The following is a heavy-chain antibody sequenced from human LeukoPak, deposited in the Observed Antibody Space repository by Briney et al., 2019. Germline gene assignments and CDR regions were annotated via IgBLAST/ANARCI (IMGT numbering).Heavy chain of an antibody. CDR3: ARRGTDY. Sequence: GGSLRLSCAASGFTFSHYWMSWVRQAPGKGLEWVANIKQDGNEKYYADSVKGRFTISRDNSKNTLYLQMNSLRAEDTAVYYCARRGTDYWGQGTLVTVSS. V-gene: IGHV3-7*01. CDR1: GFTFSHYW. J-gene: IGHJ4*02. CDR2: IKQDGNEK.